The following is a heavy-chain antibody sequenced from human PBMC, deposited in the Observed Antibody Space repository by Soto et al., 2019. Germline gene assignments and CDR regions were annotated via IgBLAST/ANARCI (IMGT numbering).Heavy chain of an antibody. CDR3: AQTGTTTAFDI. CDR2: IDWDDDK. V-gene: IGHV2-70*04. CDR1: GFSLSTSGMR. D-gene: IGHD1-1*01. Sequence: ADPTLVNPTQTLTLTCTFSGFSLSTSGMRVSWIRQPPGKALEWLARIDWDDDKFYSTSLKNSLTISKDTSKNQVVLTMTNMHPVDTATYYCAQTGTTTAFDIWGQGTMVTVSS. J-gene: IGHJ3*02.